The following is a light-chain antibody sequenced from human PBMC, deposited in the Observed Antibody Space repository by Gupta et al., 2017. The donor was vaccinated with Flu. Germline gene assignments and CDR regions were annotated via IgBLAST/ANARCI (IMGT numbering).Light chain of an antibody. CDR3: QQYDNLLTWT. V-gene: IGKV1-33*01. Sequence: SSLSASVGDRVTITCQASQDISNYLNWYQQKPGKAPKLLIYDASNLETGVPSRFSGSGSGTDFTFTISSLQPEDIATYYCQQYDNLLTWTFGQGTKVEIK. CDR1: QDISNY. J-gene: IGKJ1*01. CDR2: DAS.